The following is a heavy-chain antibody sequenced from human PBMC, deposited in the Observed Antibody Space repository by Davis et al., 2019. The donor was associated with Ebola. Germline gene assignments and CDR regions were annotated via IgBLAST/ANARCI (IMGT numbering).Heavy chain of an antibody. CDR2: IRRDGSNK. CDR3: TKDKTMATQYWYFDL. CDR1: GFTFSLYG. V-gene: IGHV3-30*02. Sequence: GESLKLSCAASGFTFSLYGMHWVRQAPGKGLEWVAFIRRDGSNKYYADSVKGRFTISRDNSKNTLYLQMNSLRAEDTALYYCTKDKTMATQYWYFDLWGRGTLVSVSS. D-gene: IGHD4/OR15-4a*01. J-gene: IGHJ2*01.